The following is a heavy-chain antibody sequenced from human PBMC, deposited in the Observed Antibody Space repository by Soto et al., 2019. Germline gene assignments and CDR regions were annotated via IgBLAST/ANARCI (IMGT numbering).Heavy chain of an antibody. CDR3: ARRHSHDCYDRSIYVP. V-gene: IGHV4-39*01. D-gene: IGHD3-22*01. CDR1: GASISIGTDY. CDR2: IHYSGST. Sequence: PSETLSLTCSVSGASISIGTDYWGWIRQPPGKGLEWIGNIHYSGSTYYNPSLKSRVNISVDTSKNQFSLKLSSVTAADTAMYYCARRHSHDCYDRSIYVPWGQGAQVTVSS. J-gene: IGHJ4*02.